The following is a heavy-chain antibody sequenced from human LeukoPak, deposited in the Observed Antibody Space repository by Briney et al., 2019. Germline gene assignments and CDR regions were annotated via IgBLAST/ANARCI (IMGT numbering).Heavy chain of an antibody. Sequence: SETLSLTCTVSGGSISSYYWTWIRQPPGKGLEWIGSIYHSGSTYYNPSLKSRVTISVDTSKNQFSLKLSSVTAADTAVYYCASLGEYRRSWYYFDYWGQGTLVTVSS. CDR1: GGSISSYY. CDR3: ASLGEYRRSWYYFDY. CDR2: IYHSGST. D-gene: IGHD6-13*01. J-gene: IGHJ4*02. V-gene: IGHV4-59*08.